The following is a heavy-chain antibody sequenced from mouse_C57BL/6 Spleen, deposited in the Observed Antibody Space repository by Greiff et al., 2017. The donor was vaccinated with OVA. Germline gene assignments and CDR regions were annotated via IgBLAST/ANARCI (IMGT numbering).Heavy chain of an antibody. J-gene: IGHJ3*01. Sequence: VQLQQSGAELMKPGASVKLSCKATGYTFTGYWIEWVKQRPGHGLEWIGEILPGSGSTNYNAKFKGKATFTADTSSNTAYMQLSSLTTEDSAIYYCASRTMVTTGFAYWGQGTLVTVSA. V-gene: IGHV1-9*01. D-gene: IGHD2-2*01. CDR2: ILPGSGST. CDR1: GYTFTGYW. CDR3: ASRTMVTTGFAY.